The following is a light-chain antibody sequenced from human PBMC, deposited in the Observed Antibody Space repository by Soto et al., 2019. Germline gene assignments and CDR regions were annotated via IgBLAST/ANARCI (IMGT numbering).Light chain of an antibody. J-gene: IGKJ2*01. CDR1: QSISSW. V-gene: IGKV1-5*03. CDR2: KSS. CDR3: QQYNSYPYT. Sequence: DIQMTQSPSTLSASVGDRVTITCRASQSISSWLAWYQQKPGKAPKLLMYKSSSLQSGVPSRFSGSVSGTEFTLTISSLQPDDFAPYYCQQYNSYPYTFGQGTKLEIK.